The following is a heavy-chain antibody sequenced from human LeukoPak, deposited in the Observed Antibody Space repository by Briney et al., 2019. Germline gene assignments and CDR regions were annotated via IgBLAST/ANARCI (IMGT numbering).Heavy chain of an antibody. CDR1: GFTFSSYG. Sequence: PGGSLRLSCAASGFTFSSYGMHWVRQAPGEGLEWVAVISYDGSNKYYADSVKGRFTISRDNSKNTLSLQMNSLRPEDTALYYCAKDRSATALALRFFDFWGQGTLVTVSS. V-gene: IGHV3-30*18. D-gene: IGHD5-18*01. CDR2: ISYDGSNK. J-gene: IGHJ4*02. CDR3: AKDRSATALALRFFDF.